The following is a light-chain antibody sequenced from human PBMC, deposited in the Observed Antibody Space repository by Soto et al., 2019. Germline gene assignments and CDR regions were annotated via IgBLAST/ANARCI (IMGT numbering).Light chain of an antibody. CDR2: DVS. J-gene: IGLJ1*01. Sequence: SALTQPASVSGSPGEWITISCNGTSSDVGGYNYVSWYQHHPGKAPKLMIYDVSNRPSGVSNRFSGSKSGNTASLIISGLQAEDEADYYCSSYTSSSTLSTYVFGTGTKVTVL. CDR1: SSDVGGYNY. V-gene: IGLV2-14*03. CDR3: SSYTSSSTLSTYV.